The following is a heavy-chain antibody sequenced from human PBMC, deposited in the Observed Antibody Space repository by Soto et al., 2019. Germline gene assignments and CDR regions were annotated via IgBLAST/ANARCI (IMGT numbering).Heavy chain of an antibody. CDR2: ITGSGGST. CDR3: AKDLQFSGWLSAQTFDY. J-gene: IGHJ4*02. Sequence: EVQLLESGGGLVQPGGSLRLSCAVSGFTFSSHAMSWVRQAPGKGLECVSSITGSGGSTYYADAVKGRFTISRDKSKNPLYLQMNRLRGEDTAVYYCAKDLQFSGWLSAQTFDYWGQGTQVTVSS. V-gene: IGHV3-23*01. D-gene: IGHD6-19*01. CDR1: GFTFSSHA.